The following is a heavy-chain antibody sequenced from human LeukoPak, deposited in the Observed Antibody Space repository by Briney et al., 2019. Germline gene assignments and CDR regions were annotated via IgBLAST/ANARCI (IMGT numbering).Heavy chain of an antibody. CDR2: FSGSGGST. Sequence: GGSLRLSCAASGFTFSSYAMSWVRQAPGKGLECISGFSGSGGSTYYADSVKGRFTVSRDNSKNNLYLQMSRLTAADTAVYYCAKDRSIGTYYTFDHWGQGTLVTVSS. V-gene: IGHV3-23*01. CDR1: GFTFSSYA. J-gene: IGHJ4*02. D-gene: IGHD1-26*01. CDR3: AKDRSIGTYYTFDH.